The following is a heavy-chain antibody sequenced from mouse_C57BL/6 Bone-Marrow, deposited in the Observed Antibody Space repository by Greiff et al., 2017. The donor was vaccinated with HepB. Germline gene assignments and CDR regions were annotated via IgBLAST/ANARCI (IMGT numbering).Heavy chain of an antibody. V-gene: IGHV5-2*01. CDR1: EYEFPSHD. CDR3: ARLIYYGYDGAMDY. CDR2: INSDGGST. D-gene: IGHD2-2*01. J-gene: IGHJ4*01. Sequence: VQLQQSGGGLVQPGESLKLSCESNEYEFPSHDMSWVRKTPEKRLELVAAINSDGGSTYYPDTMERRFIISRDNTKKTLYLQMSSLRSEDTALYYCARLIYYGYDGAMDYWGQGTSVTVSS.